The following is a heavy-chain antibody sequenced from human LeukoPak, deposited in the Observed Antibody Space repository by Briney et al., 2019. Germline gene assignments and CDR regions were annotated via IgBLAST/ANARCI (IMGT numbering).Heavy chain of an antibody. CDR2: ISSSGSTI. CDR3: ARSPERWLQPFDY. Sequence: GGSLRLSCAATGFTFSDYYMSWIRQAPGKGLEWVSYISSSGSTIYYADSVKGRFTISRDNAKNSLYLQMNSPRAEDTAVYYCARSPERWLQPFDYWGQGTLVTVSS. V-gene: IGHV3-11*01. J-gene: IGHJ4*02. CDR1: GFTFSDYY. D-gene: IGHD5-24*01.